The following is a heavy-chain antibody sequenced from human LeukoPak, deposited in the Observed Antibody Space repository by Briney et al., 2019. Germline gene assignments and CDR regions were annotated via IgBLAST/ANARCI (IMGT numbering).Heavy chain of an antibody. V-gene: IGHV3-48*03. J-gene: IGHJ4*02. D-gene: IGHD5-18*01. CDR2: ISSSGSTM. CDR3: ARELHSYNN. CDR1: GFTFSSHE. Sequence: GGSLRLSCAASGFTFSSHEMNWVRQAPGKGLEWVSYISSSGSTMYYADSVKGRFTISGDNAKNSLYLQMNSLRAEDTAVYYCARELHSYNNWGQGTLVTVSS.